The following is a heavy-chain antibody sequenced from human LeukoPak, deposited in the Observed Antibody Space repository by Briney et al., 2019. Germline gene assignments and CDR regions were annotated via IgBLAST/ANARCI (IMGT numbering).Heavy chain of an antibody. CDR2: IYYSGST. V-gene: IGHV4-39*07. Sequence: SETLSLTCTVFGGSISSSSYYWGWIRQPPGKGLEWIGSIYYSGSTYYNPSLESRVTISVDTSKNQFSLKLSSVTAADTAVYYCARVTGYMIEDYFDYWGQGTLVTVSS. J-gene: IGHJ4*02. CDR1: GGSISSSSYY. D-gene: IGHD3-22*01. CDR3: ARVTGYMIEDYFDY.